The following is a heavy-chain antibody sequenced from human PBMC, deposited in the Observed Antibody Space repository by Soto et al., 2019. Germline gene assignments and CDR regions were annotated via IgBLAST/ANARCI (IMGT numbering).Heavy chain of an antibody. J-gene: IGHJ3*01. CDR1: GYSFSRYS. CDR3: ARSIQNQWGDAFDF. D-gene: IGHD1-26*01. Sequence: QIQLVQSGAEVEKPGASVKVSCKASGYSFSRYSIHWVRQAPGQGLEWMGWIYNYNGNTNSAQKVQGRLIMTTDTSTSTAYMELRSLRSDDTAEYFCARSIQNQWGDAFDFWGQGTMVTVFS. V-gene: IGHV1-18*01. CDR2: IYNYNGNT.